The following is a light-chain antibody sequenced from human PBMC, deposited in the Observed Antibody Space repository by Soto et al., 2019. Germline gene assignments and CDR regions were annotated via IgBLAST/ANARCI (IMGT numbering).Light chain of an antibody. CDR3: SSFTSSSTQV. CDR1: SSDVGGYDY. CDR2: EVS. J-gene: IGLJ3*02. V-gene: IGLV2-14*01. Sequence: QSVLTQPASVSGTPGQSITISCTGTSSDVGGYDYVSWYQQHPGRAPKLMIFEVSNRPSGISNRFSGSKSGNTASLTISGLQAEDEADYYCSSFTSSSTQVLGGGTEVTVL.